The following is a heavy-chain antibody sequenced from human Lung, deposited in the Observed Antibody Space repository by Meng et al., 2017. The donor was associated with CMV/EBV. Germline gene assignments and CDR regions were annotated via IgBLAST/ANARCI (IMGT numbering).Heavy chain of an antibody. CDR3: TRDCRNAFDI. J-gene: IGHJ3*02. V-gene: IGHV3-74*01. CDR1: GFTFGSYW. CDR2: IRFDGTGI. Sequence: GESXKISCAASGFTFGSYWMHWVRQAPGRGLVWVSRIRFDGTGIGYADSVRGRFTISRDNAKNTVYLEMNSLRAEDTAVYYCTRDCRNAFDIWGQGTMVTVSS.